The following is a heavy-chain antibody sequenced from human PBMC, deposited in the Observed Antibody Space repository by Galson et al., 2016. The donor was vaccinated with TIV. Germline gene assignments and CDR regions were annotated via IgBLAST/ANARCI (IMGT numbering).Heavy chain of an antibody. CDR1: GFTLSDAW. D-gene: IGHD2-21*01. V-gene: IGHV3-66*01. CDR2: ISSAGTT. J-gene: IGHJ6*02. Sequence: SLRLSCAASGFTLSDAWMTWVRQAPGKGLEWVSLISSAGTTSYTDSVRGRFTISRSNSKNTLYLQMNSLRAEDTAVYYCARERRYCGNECYLYYYYGMNVWGQGTTVTVSS. CDR3: ARERRYCGNECYLYYYYGMNV.